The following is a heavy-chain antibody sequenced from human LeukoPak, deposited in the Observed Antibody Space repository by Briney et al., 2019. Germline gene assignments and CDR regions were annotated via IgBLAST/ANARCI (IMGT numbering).Heavy chain of an antibody. J-gene: IGHJ4*02. CDR3: ARALSHCLDY. CDR1: GFTVSSNY. D-gene: IGHD3-16*01. Sequence: GGSLRLSCAASGFTVSSNYMSWVRQAPGKGLEWVANIKHDGSEKYYVDSVKGRFSISRDNAKKSLYLQMNSLRVEDTAVYYCARALSHCLDYWGQGTLVTVSS. CDR2: IKHDGSEK. V-gene: IGHV3-7*01.